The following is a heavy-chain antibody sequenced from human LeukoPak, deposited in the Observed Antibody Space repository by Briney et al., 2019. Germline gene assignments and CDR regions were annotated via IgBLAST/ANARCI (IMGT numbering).Heavy chain of an antibody. CDR2: ITPNGAAT. CDR3: ARDVDKYQLHMDV. Sequence: PGGSLRLSCAASGFTFDIYGMNWVRQAPGKGLEWVSGITPNGAATGYADSVKGRFTISRDNAKNSLYLQMNSLRAEDTAVYYCARDVDKYQLHMDVWGKGTTVTVSS. D-gene: IGHD2-2*01. J-gene: IGHJ6*03. CDR1: GFTFDIYG. V-gene: IGHV3-20*04.